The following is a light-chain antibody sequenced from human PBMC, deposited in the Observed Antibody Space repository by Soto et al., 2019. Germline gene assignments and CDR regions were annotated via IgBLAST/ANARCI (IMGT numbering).Light chain of an antibody. Sequence: QSALTQPASVSGSPGQSITISCTGTTSNVGSYNFVSWYQQHPGKAPKLVIYEVNQRPSGVSDRLSGSKSGNTASLTISGLQAEDEADYYCCSYVTGNIRVFGGGTKLTVL. J-gene: IGLJ1*01. CDR3: CSYVTGNIRV. CDR1: TSNVGSYNF. V-gene: IGLV2-23*02. CDR2: EVN.